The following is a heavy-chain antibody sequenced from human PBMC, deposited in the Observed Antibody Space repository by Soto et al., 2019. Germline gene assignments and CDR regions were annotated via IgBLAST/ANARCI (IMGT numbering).Heavy chain of an antibody. CDR1: GDSVSSNSAA. CDR3: ARVEGYSGYARYYYGMDV. CDR2: TYYRSKWYN. D-gene: IGHD5-12*01. J-gene: IGHJ6*02. Sequence: SQTLSLTCVISGDSVSSNSAAWNWIRQSPSRGLEWLGRTYYRSKWYNDYAVSVKSRITINPDTSKNQFSLQLNSVTPEDTAVYYCARVEGYSGYARYYYGMDVWGQGTTVTVSS. V-gene: IGHV6-1*01.